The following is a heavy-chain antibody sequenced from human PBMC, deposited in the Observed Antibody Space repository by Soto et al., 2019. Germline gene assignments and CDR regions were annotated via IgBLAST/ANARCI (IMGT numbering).Heavy chain of an antibody. D-gene: IGHD2-2*01. J-gene: IGHJ5*01. V-gene: IGHV4-30-4*01. CDR2: IYHTGNT. CDR3: ARDEYQLLSSVSRFDS. Sequence: PSETLSLTCTVSGGSISDDAYWSWTRQTPGKGLEWIGYIYHTGNTYYNPSLRSRVSISVDKSKSQFSLKLISVTAADTAVYFCARDEYQLLSSVSRFDSWGQGTLVTVSS. CDR1: GGSISDDAY.